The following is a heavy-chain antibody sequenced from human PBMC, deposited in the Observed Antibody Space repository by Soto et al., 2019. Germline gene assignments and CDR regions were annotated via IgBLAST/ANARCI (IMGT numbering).Heavy chain of an antibody. V-gene: IGHV3-21*01. CDR3: ARDTLEYSSSSAFDY. D-gene: IGHD6-6*01. Sequence: VQLVESGGGLVQPGGSLRLSCAASGFTFSSYSMNWVRQAPGKGLEWVSSISSSSSYIYYADSVKGRFTISRDNAKNSLYLQMNSLRAEDTAVYYCARDTLEYSSSSAFDYWGQGTLVTVSS. CDR2: ISSSSSYI. CDR1: GFTFSSYS. J-gene: IGHJ4*02.